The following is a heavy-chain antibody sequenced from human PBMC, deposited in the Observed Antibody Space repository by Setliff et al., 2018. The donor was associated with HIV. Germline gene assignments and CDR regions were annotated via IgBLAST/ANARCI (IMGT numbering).Heavy chain of an antibody. CDR1: GYTFTSYG. CDR3: ARECDLLGRPD. Sequence: ASVKVSCKASGYTFTSYGISWVRQAPGQGLEWMGWINAYNGNTHYAQKFQGRVTMTGDTPITTAYKELSRLRSDDTAVYYCARECDLLGRPDWGQGTLVTSPQ. V-gene: IGHV1-18*01. J-gene: IGHJ4*02. CDR2: INAYNGNT. D-gene: IGHD3-10*01.